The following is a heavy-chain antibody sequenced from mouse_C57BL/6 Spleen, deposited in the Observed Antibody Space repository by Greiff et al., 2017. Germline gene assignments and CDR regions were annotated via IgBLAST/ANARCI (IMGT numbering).Heavy chain of an antibody. CDR3: ARRRCYYGSSDWDFDV. CDR2: IDPSDSET. D-gene: IGHD2-1*01. J-gene: IGHJ1*03. CDR1: GYTFTSYW. Sequence: QVQLQQPGAELVRPGSSVKLSCKASGYTFTSYWMHWVKQRPIQGLEWIGNIDPSDSETHYNQKFKDKATLTVDKSSSTAYMQLSSLTSEDSAVYYCARRRCYYGSSDWDFDVWGTGTTVTVSS. V-gene: IGHV1-52*01.